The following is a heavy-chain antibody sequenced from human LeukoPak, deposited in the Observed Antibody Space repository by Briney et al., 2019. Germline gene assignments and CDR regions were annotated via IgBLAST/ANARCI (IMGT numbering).Heavy chain of an antibody. Sequence: SGPTLVNPTQTLTLTCTFSGFSLSTSGVGVGWIRQPPGKALEWLALIYWDDDKRYSPSLKSRLTITKDTSKNQVVLTMTNMDPVDTATYYCAHSSEITISYYYYYGMDVWGQGTTVTVSS. CDR1: GFSLSTSGVG. D-gene: IGHD3-10*01. J-gene: IGHJ6*02. V-gene: IGHV2-5*02. CDR2: IYWDDDK. CDR3: AHSSEITISYYYYYGMDV.